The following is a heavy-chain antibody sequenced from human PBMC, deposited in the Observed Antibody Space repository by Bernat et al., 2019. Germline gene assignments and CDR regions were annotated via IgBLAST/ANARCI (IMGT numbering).Heavy chain of an antibody. CDR2: MNPNSGNA. CDR1: GYTFTSHD. Sequence: QMQLVQSGAEVKKPGASMKVSCKASGYTFTSHDINWVRQATGQGLEWMGWMNPNSGNAAYAQKFQGRVTMTRDTSISTAYMELSSLRSEDTAVYYCARGWPIFGVVIPYFDYWGQGTLVTVSS. V-gene: IGHV1-8*01. CDR3: ARGWPIFGVVIPYFDY. D-gene: IGHD3-3*01. J-gene: IGHJ4*01.